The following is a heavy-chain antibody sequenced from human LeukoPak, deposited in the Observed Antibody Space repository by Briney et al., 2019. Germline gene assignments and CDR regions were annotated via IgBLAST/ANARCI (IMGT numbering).Heavy chain of an antibody. J-gene: IGHJ4*02. CDR3: ARLRGSGRTLVFDY. D-gene: IGHD3-10*01. CDR1: GGSISSYY. CDR2: IYYSGST. Sequence: PSETLSLTCTVSGGSISSYYWSWIRQPPGKGLEWIGYIYYSGSTNYNPSLKSRVTISVDTSKNQFSLKLSSVTAADTAVYYCARLRGSGRTLVFDYWGQGTLVTVSS. V-gene: IGHV4-59*08.